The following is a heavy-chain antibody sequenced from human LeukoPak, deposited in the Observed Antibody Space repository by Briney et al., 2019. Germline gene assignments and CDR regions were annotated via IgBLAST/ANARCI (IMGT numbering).Heavy chain of an antibody. CDR2: ISYAGSNK. D-gene: IGHD2-21*02. Sequence: GRSLRLSCAASVFTFSSYGMHGVRQAPRKGVEWVAVISYAGSNKYYAASVKGRFTISRDNSKNTLYLQMNSLRAEDTAVYYCAKVSERVATVSNFDYWGQGTLVTVSS. CDR3: AKVSERVATVSNFDY. V-gene: IGHV3-30*18. CDR1: VFTFSSYG. J-gene: IGHJ4*02.